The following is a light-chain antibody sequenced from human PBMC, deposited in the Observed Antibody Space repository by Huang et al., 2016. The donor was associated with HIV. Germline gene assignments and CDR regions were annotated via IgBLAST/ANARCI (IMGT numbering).Light chain of an antibody. J-gene: IGKJ4*01. CDR1: QSVSSY. Sequence: EIVLTQSPATLSLSPGERATLSCRASQSVSSYLAWYQQKPGQAPRLLIYDACNRATGIPARFSGSGSGTDFTLTISSLEPEDFAVYYCQQRSNWAPITFGGGTKVEIK. CDR2: DAC. V-gene: IGKV3-11*01. CDR3: QQRSNWAPIT.